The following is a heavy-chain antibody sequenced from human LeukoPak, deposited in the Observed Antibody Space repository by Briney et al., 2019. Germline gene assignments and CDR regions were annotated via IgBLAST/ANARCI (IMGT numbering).Heavy chain of an antibody. CDR3: ARDSGGYYFVGGDY. CDR2: INPNSGGT. Sequence: ASVKVSCKASGYTFTGYYMHWVRQAPGQGLEWMGWINPNSGGTNYAQKFQGRVTMTRDTSISTAYMELSRLRSDDTAVYYCARDSGGYYFVGGDYWGQGTLVTVSS. J-gene: IGHJ4*02. D-gene: IGHD3-22*01. V-gene: IGHV1-2*02. CDR1: GYTFTGYY.